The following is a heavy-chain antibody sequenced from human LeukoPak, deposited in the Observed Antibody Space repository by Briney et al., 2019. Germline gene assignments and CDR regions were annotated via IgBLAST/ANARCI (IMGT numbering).Heavy chain of an antibody. CDR2: IIPIFGTA. CDR1: GGTFSSYA. D-gene: IGHD5-12*01. J-gene: IGHJ4*02. Sequence: GASVKVSCKASGGTFSSYAISWVRQAPGQGLEWMGGIIPIFGTANYAQKFQGRVTITADESTSTAYMELSSLRSEDTAAYYCATIRGYSGYVEDYWGQGTLVTVSS. CDR3: ATIRGYSGYVEDY. V-gene: IGHV1-69*13.